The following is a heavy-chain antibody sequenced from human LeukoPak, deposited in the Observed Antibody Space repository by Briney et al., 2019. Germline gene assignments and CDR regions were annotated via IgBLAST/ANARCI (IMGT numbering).Heavy chain of an antibody. J-gene: IGHJ6*02. CDR1: GFTFDDYA. D-gene: IGHD5-12*01. CDR3: AKDKVLPRYSGYGRPDGMDV. V-gene: IGHV3-43*02. Sequence: GGSLKLSCAASGFTFDDYAMHWVRQAPGKGLEWVSLISGDGGSTYYADSVKGRFTISRDNSKNSLYLQMNSLRTEDTALYYCAKDKVLPRYSGYGRPDGMDVWGQGTTVTVSS. CDR2: ISGDGGST.